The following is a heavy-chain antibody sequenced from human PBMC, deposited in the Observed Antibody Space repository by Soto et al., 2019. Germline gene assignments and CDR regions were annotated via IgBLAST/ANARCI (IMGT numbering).Heavy chain of an antibody. CDR1: GASIGSGGW. CDR3: ARHEGWTGPDQ. Sequence: SDTLSLTCAVSGASIGSGGWWSWVRQPPGKGLEWIAEIFHDGNTNYSPSLKSRVTISVDKSQNQFSLNVYSVTAADTAVYYCARHEGWTGPDQWGQGTLVTVS. D-gene: IGHD2-8*02. J-gene: IGHJ5*02. CDR2: IFHDGNT. V-gene: IGHV4-4*02.